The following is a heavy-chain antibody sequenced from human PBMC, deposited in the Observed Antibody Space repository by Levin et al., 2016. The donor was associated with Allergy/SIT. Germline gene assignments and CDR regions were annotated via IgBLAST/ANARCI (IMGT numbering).Heavy chain of an antibody. CDR2: INQDGSER. Sequence: GGSLRLSCGASGFSFGHYWMNWVRQAPGKGLEWVAIINQDGSERYYVDSLKGRFAVSRDNVKNSLYLQVDGLRAEDTAVYYCARQGTGSGSSWYEDYWGQGILVTVSS. D-gene: IGHD6-13*01. V-gene: IGHV3-7*02. CDR1: GFSFGHYW. J-gene: IGHJ4*02. CDR3: ARQGTGSGSSWYEDY.